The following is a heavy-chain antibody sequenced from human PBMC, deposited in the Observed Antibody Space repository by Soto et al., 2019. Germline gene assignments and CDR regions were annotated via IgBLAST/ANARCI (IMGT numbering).Heavy chain of an antibody. D-gene: IGHD3-10*01. Sequence: SVKVSCKAPGFTFTNRSRNWVRHSHGQGLEWMGWMTPRNGNTGYAQKFQGRVTITADESTSTAYMELSSLRSEDTAVYYCASCPPGSGSYYNDSIKYYFDYWGQGTLVTVSS. CDR2: MTPRNGNT. V-gene: IGHV1-8*01. J-gene: IGHJ4*02. CDR3: ASCPPGSGSYYNDSIKYYFDY. CDR1: GFTFTNRS.